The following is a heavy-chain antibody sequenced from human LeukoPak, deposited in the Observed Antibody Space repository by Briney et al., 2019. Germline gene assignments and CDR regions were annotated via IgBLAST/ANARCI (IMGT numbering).Heavy chain of an antibody. CDR3: ARTTEGGYTYDYFYYYYMDV. V-gene: IGHV4-59*01. CDR1: GGSISSYY. J-gene: IGHJ6*03. D-gene: IGHD5-18*01. CDR2: IYYSGST. Sequence: SETLSLTCTVSGGSISSYYWSWIRQSPGKGLEWIGYIYYSGSTNYNPSLKSRVTISVDTSKNQFSLKLSSVTAADTAVYYCARTTEGGYTYDYFYYYYMDVWGKGTTVTISS.